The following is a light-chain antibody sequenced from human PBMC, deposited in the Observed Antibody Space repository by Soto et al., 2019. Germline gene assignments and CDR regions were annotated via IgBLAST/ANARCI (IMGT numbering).Light chain of an antibody. Sequence: EIVLTQSPGTLSLSPGERATLSCRASQRVRSNYLAWYQQKPGQTPRLVMYGTSNRATGIPDRFSGSGSGTEFILTISPVDPEGFAVYFCQQYGGSPPVFTFGPGTKVEIK. CDR2: GTS. CDR3: QQYGGSPPVFT. CDR1: QRVRSNY. J-gene: IGKJ3*01. V-gene: IGKV3-20*01.